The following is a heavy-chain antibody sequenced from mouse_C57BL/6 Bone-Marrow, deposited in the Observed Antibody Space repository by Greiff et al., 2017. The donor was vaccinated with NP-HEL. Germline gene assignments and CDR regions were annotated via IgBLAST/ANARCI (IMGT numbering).Heavy chain of an antibody. D-gene: IGHD2-5*01. J-gene: IGHJ4*01. Sequence: EVQLQQSGPVLVKPGASVKMSCKASGYTFTDYYMNWVKQSHGKSLEWIGVINPYNGGTSYNQKFKGKATLTVDKSSSTAYMELNSLTSEDSAVYYCARPTYYSNSYYAMDYWGQGTSVTVSS. V-gene: IGHV1-19*01. CDR1: GYTFTDYY. CDR2: INPYNGGT. CDR3: ARPTYYSNSYYAMDY.